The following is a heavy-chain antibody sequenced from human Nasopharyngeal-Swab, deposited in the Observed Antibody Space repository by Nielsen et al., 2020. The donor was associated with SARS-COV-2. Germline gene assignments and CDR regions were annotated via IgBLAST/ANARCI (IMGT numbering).Heavy chain of an antibody. CDR2: ISSSGSTI. J-gene: IGHJ4*02. CDR3: ARGYYDFWSGYPFDY. D-gene: IGHD3-3*01. V-gene: IGHV3-11*04. Sequence: WIRQPPGKGLEWVSYISSSGSTIYYADSVKGRFTISRDNAKNSLYLQMNSLRAEDTAVYYCARGYYDFWSGYPFDYWGQGTLVTVSS.